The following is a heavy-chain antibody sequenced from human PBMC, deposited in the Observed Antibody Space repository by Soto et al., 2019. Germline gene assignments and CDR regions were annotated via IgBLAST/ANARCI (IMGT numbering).Heavy chain of an antibody. D-gene: IGHD1-1*01. J-gene: IGHJ4*02. V-gene: IGHV4-34*01. CDR3: AFERAPGVFDY. CDR1: GGSFSGYY. CDR2: INHSGST. Sequence: SETLSLTCAVYGGSFSGYYWSWIRQPPGKGLEWIGEINHSGSTNYNPSLKSRVTISVDTSKNQFSLKLSSVTAADTAVYYCAFERAPGVFDYWGQGTLVTVSS.